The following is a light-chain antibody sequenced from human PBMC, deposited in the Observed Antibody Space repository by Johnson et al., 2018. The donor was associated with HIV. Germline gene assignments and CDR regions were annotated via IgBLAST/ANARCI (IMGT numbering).Light chain of an antibody. CDR2: ENN. Sequence: QSVLTQPPSVSAAPGQKVTISCSGSSSNIGNNYVSWYQQLPGTAPQLLIYENNKRPTGLTDRFSGSNSGTSAPLCLTGLQAGDEADYYCGTWDSSLSAPYIFGTGTKVTVL. V-gene: IGLV1-51*02. J-gene: IGLJ1*01. CDR1: SSNIGNNY. CDR3: GTWDSSLSAPYI.